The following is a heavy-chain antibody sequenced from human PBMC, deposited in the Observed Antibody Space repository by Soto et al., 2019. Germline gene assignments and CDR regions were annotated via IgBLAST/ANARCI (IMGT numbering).Heavy chain of an antibody. J-gene: IGHJ4*02. CDR3: AKDRLAGNFDY. V-gene: IGHV3-23*01. CDR2: ISGTGGTT. CDR1: GFTFSSYA. Sequence: GGSLRLSCAASGFTFSSYAMSWVRQAPGKGLEWVSAISGTGGTTYYADSVKGRFTISRDNSRNTLHLQMNSLRAEDTAIYYCAKDRLAGNFDYWGQGTQVTVSS.